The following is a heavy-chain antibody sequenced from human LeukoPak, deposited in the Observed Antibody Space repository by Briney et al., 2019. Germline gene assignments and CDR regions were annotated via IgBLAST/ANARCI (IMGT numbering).Heavy chain of an antibody. Sequence: GGSLRLSCAASGSTSSNYWMHWVRQAPGKGLVWVSRINGDGSTTNYADSVKGRFTISRDNAENTLYLQMNSLRAEDTAVYYCTRDWQWLGFDYWGQGTLVTVSS. D-gene: IGHD6-19*01. CDR1: GSTSSNYW. V-gene: IGHV3-74*01. CDR3: TRDWQWLGFDY. CDR2: INGDGSTT. J-gene: IGHJ4*02.